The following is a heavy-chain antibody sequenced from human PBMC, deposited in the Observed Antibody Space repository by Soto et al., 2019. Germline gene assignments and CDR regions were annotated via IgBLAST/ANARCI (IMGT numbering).Heavy chain of an antibody. J-gene: IGHJ5*02. CDR1: GYTFTSYG. Sequence: QVQLVQSGAEVKKPGASVKVSCKASGYTFTSYGISWVRQAPGQGLEWMGWISAYNGNTNYAQKLQGRVTMTTDTSTITGDSELRRLRSDATAVDYCARARAVACFQGWFEPWGQGALVAV. CDR3: ARARAVACFQGWFEP. D-gene: IGHD6-19*01. CDR2: ISAYNGNT. V-gene: IGHV1-18*01.